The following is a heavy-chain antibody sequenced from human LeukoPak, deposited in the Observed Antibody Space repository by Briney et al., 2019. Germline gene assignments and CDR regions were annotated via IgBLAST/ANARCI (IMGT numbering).Heavy chain of an antibody. CDR1: GGSISTYY. CDR2: IHYSGTT. Sequence: SLETLSLTCTVSGGSISTYYWSWIRQPPGKGLEWIGYIHYSGTTNYNPSLKNRVTMSLDTSKNQFSLQLTSVTAADTAVYYCARRNSNSGWFRDDHWGQGTLVTVSS. CDR3: ARRNSNSGWFRDDH. D-gene: IGHD6-19*01. V-gene: IGHV4-59*08. J-gene: IGHJ4*02.